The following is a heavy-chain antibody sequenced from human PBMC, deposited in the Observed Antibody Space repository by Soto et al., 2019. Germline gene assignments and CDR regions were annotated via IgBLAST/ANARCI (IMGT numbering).Heavy chain of an antibody. CDR2: VYYGGST. D-gene: IGHD6-19*01. Sequence: SETLSLTCTVSGGSISSSSYYWGWIRQPPGKGLEWIGNVYYGGSTYYNPSLKSRVTISVETSKSQFSLKLSSVTAADTAVYYCARHGVSGWWGYYFDYWGQGTLVTVSS. CDR1: GGSISSSSYY. V-gene: IGHV4-39*01. J-gene: IGHJ4*02. CDR3: ARHGVSGWWGYYFDY.